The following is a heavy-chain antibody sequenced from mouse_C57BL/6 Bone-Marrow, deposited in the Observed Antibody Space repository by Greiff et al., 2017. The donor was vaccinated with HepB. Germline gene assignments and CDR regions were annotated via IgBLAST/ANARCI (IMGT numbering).Heavy chain of an antibody. Sequence: EVQRVESGGDLVKPGGSLKLSCAASGFTFSSYGMSWVRQTPDKRLEWVATISSGGSYTYYPDSVKGRFTISRDNAKNTLYLQMSSLKSEDTAMYYCARPRLRAWFAYWGQGTLVTVSA. J-gene: IGHJ3*01. CDR2: ISSGGSYT. D-gene: IGHD2-2*01. V-gene: IGHV5-6*01. CDR3: ARPRLRAWFAY. CDR1: GFTFSSYG.